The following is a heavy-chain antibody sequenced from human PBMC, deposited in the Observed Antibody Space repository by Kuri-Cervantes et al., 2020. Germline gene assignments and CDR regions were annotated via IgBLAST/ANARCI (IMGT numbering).Heavy chain of an antibody. J-gene: IGHJ6*03. Sequence: GGSLRLSCKGSGYSFAHYYIGWVRQLPGKGLEWMAIIYPGDSNSIHSPSFQGQVSISVDKSNNIAYLHWSSLKASDTGTYFCARLRDYNMDVWGKGTTVTVSS. V-gene: IGHV5-51*01. CDR1: GYSFAHYY. CDR2: IYPGDSNS. CDR3: ARLRDYNMDV.